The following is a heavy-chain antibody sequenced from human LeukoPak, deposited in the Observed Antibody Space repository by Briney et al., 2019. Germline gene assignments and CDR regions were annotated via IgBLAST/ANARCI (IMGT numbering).Heavy chain of an antibody. J-gene: IGHJ3*02. Sequence: RGSLRLSCTGSGFTLSSYAMNWVRRAPGPGREWVSSISSSSSDIYYTDSVKGRFTISRDNAKNSLYLQMNSLRAEDTAVYYCVTDYGGSSGAFDIWGQGTMVTVSS. D-gene: IGHD4-23*01. CDR1: GFTLSSYA. V-gene: IGHV3-21*01. CDR3: VTDYGGSSGAFDI. CDR2: ISSSSSDI.